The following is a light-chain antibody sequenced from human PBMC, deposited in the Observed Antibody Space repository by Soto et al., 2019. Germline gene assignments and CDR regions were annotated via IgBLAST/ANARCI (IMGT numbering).Light chain of an antibody. J-gene: IGLJ1*01. CDR2: EVN. CDR3: SSYAGSSNV. Sequence: QSVLTQPPSASGSPGQSVAISCTGTSSDAGGYNYVSWYQQHPGKAPKLMIYEVNKRPSGVPDRFSGSKSGNTASLTVSGLQAADEADYYCSSYAGSSNVFGTGTKVTVL. V-gene: IGLV2-8*01. CDR1: SSDAGGYNY.